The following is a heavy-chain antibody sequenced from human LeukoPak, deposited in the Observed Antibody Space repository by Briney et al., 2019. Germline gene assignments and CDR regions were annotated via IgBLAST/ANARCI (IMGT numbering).Heavy chain of an antibody. V-gene: IGHV1-8*01. J-gene: IGHJ6*03. CDR3: ARGRTGTTGNYYYYYMDV. CDR1: GYTFTSYD. D-gene: IGHD1-7*01. Sequence: GASVKVSCKASGYTFTSYDINWVRQATGQGLEGMGWMNPNSGKTGYAQKFQGRVTITRNTSIITAYMELSSLRSEDTAVYYCARGRTGTTGNYYYYYMDVWGKGTTVTVSS. CDR2: MNPNSGKT.